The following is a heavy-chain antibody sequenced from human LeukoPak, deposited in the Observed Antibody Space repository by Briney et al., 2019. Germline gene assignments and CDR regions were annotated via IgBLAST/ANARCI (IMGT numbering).Heavy chain of an antibody. Sequence: SETLSLTCAVYGGSFTNYYWSWIRQPPGKALEWIGNIFYSGSTYYSPSLKSRVTISLDTSRNQFSLKLNSVTAADTAVYYCAKSNGYGLIDIWGQGTMVTVSS. CDR1: GGSFTNYY. CDR2: IFYSGST. D-gene: IGHD3-10*01. V-gene: IGHV4-34*12. J-gene: IGHJ3*02. CDR3: AKSNGYGLIDI.